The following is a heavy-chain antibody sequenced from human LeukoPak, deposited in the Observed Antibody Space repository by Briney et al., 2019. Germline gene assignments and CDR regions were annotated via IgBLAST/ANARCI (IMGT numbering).Heavy chain of an antibody. CDR3: ATPSYYDFWSRFDY. Sequence: PGGSLRLSCAAPGFTFSSYWMHWVRQAPGKGLVWVSRINTDGSSTSYADSVKGRFTISRDNAKNTLYLQMNSLRAEDTAVYYCATPSYYDFWSRFDYWGQGTLVTVSS. D-gene: IGHD3-3*01. CDR1: GFTFSSYW. J-gene: IGHJ4*02. V-gene: IGHV3-74*01. CDR2: INTDGSST.